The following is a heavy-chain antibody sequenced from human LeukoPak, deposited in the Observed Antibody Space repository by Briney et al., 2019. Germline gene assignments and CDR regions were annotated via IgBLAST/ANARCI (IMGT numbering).Heavy chain of an antibody. CDR2: IYNGVNT. D-gene: IGHD1-26*01. V-gene: IGHV4-61*01. Sequence: SETLSLTCTVSGASVSSASYWSWIRQPPGKGVAWIAHIYNGVNTNYNPSLKSRVTISVDTSKNQFSLRLNSVTAADTAVYYCARSRAFNSGAFDPWGQGSLVTVSS. CDR1: GASVSSASY. CDR3: ARSRAFNSGAFDP. J-gene: IGHJ5*02.